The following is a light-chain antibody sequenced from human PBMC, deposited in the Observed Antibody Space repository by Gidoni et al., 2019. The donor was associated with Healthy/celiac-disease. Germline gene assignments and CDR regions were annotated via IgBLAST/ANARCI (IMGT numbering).Light chain of an antibody. Sequence: DIQMTQSPSSLSASVGDRVTIPCRASQSISSYLNWYQQKPGKAPKLLIYATSSLQSGVPSRFSGSGSGTGFTLTISSLQPEDFATYYCQQSYSTPWTFGQGTKVEIK. CDR3: QQSYSTPWT. J-gene: IGKJ1*01. CDR1: QSISSY. CDR2: ATS. V-gene: IGKV1-39*01.